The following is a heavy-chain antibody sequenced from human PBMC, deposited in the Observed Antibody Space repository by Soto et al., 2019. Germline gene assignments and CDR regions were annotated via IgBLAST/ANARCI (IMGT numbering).Heavy chain of an antibody. CDR2: IYSGGNT. V-gene: IGHV3-66*01. J-gene: IGHJ5*02. Sequence: EVHLVESGGGLVQPGGSLRLSCAASGFIISSNYMSWVRQAPGKGMELVSLIYSGGNTFYAESVKVGFTNSRDNSKNPLYLQMNCLSAEDTAVYYRAGSPLSSSWYFSPWGQGTLVTV. CDR3: AGSPLSSSWYFSP. CDR1: GFIISSNY. D-gene: IGHD6-13*01.